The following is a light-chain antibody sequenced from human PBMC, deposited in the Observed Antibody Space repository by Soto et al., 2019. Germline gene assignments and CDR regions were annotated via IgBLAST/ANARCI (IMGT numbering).Light chain of an antibody. V-gene: IGKV3D-7*01. CDR2: GAS. CDR1: QSVSSSY. CDR3: QQFNIWPRT. J-gene: IGKJ1*01. Sequence: PGERVTLSCRASQSVSSSYLTWYQQKPGQAPRLLIYGASTRATSIPARFSGSGSGTDFTLTISSLEPEDFAVYYCQQFNIWPRTFGQGTKVDI.